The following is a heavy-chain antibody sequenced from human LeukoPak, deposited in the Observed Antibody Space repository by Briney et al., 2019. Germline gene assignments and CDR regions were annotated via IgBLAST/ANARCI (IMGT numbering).Heavy chain of an antibody. Sequence: PSETLSLICAVYGGSFSGYYWSWIRQPPGKGLEWIGEINHSGSTNYNPSLKSRVTISVDTSKNQFSLKLSSVTAADTAVYYCARGDSSSSPYYFDYWGQGTLVTVSS. D-gene: IGHD6-6*01. CDR1: GGSFSGYY. V-gene: IGHV4-34*01. CDR3: ARGDSSSSPYYFDY. J-gene: IGHJ4*02. CDR2: INHSGST.